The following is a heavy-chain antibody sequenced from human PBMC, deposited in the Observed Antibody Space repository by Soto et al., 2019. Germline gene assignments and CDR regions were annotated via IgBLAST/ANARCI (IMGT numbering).Heavy chain of an antibody. CDR1: GFTFSSYA. J-gene: IGHJ4*02. Sequence: SLSLSCAASGFTFSSYAMSWVRQAPGKGLEWVSAISSNGVGTYYANSVQGRFTISRDNSKNTVYLQMGSLRPEDMAVYYCTREKAGTILRPAPADYWGQGTLVTVSS. CDR3: TREKAGTILRPAPADY. CDR2: ISSNGVGT. V-gene: IGHV3-64*01. D-gene: IGHD1-7*01.